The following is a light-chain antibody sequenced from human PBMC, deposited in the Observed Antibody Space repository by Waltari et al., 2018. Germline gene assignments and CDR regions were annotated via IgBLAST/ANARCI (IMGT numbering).Light chain of an antibody. Sequence: SSELTQDPAVSVALGQTVRITCQGDILRVYYPNWCQQKPGQAPLLVIYGKNNRPSGFPDRFSASTSRNTASLTITGAQAEDEAHYYCSSRDSSGDVVFGGGTKLTVL. CDR2: GKN. CDR1: ILRVYY. V-gene: IGLV3-19*01. J-gene: IGLJ2*01. CDR3: SSRDSSGDVV.